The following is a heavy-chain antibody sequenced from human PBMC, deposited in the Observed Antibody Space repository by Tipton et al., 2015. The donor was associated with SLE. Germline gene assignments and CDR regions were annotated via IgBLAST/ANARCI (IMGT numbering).Heavy chain of an antibody. CDR1: GFTFSSYG. CDR3: ARDEDYGGTLIDY. V-gene: IGHV3-33*01. J-gene: IGHJ4*02. Sequence: RSLRLSCAASGFTFSSYGMHWVRQAPGKGLEWVAVIWYDGSNKYYADSVKGRFTISRDNSKNTLYLQMNSLRAEDTAVYYCARDEDYGGTLIDYWGQGTLVTVSS. CDR2: IWYDGSNK. D-gene: IGHD4-23*01.